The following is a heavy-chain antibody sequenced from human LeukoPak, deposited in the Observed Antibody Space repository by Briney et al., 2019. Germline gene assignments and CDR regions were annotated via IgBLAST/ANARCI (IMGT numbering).Heavy chain of an antibody. CDR3: VYGPPGTAAGVHYFQH. D-gene: IGHD6-13*01. Sequence: SGPTLVNPTQTLTLTCTFSGFSLSTAGVGVGWIRQPPGKALEWLALIYWDGDKRYSPSLKDRLTITKDTSRNHVVLTMTNMDPVDRATYYCVYGPPGTAAGVHYFQHWGQGTLVTVSS. CDR2: IYWDGDK. CDR1: GFSLSTAGVG. V-gene: IGHV2-5*02. J-gene: IGHJ1*01.